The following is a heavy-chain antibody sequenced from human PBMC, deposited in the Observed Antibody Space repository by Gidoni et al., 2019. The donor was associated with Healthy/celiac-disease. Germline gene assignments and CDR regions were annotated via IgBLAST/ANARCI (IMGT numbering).Heavy chain of an antibody. CDR1: GFTFSSYE. V-gene: IGHV3-48*03. J-gene: IGHJ3*02. CDR2: ISSSGSTI. Sequence: EVQLVESGGGLVQPGGSLSPSCAASGFTFSSYEMNWVRQAPGKGLEWVSYISSSGSTIYYADSVKGRFTISRDNAKNSLYLQMNSLRAEDTAVYYCARDNENAFDIWGQGTMVTVSS. D-gene: IGHD1-1*01. CDR3: ARDNENAFDI.